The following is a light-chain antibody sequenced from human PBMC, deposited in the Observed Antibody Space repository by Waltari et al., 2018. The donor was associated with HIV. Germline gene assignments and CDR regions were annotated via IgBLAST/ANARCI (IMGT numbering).Light chain of an antibody. CDR3: SVWDVTLNGLV. CDR1: SSHIGSRS. CDR2: RNT. V-gene: IGLV1-44*01. J-gene: IGLJ2*01. Sequence: QSLLTQSPSASGTPGQRVNISCFGTSSHIGSRSVNWYQHFPGTPPRLVIFRNTARPSGVPYRFSGSKSGTSASLAISGLHSQDEADYYCSVWDVTLNGLVFGGGTRLTVL.